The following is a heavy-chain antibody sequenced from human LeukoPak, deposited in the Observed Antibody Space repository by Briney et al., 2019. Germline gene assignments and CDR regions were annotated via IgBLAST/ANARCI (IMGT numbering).Heavy chain of an antibody. V-gene: IGHV1-18*01. CDR2: ISAYNGNT. CDR1: GYTFTSYG. J-gene: IGHJ4*02. Sequence: ASVKVSCKASGYTFTSYGISWVRQAPGQGLEWMGWISAYNGNTNYAQKLQGRVTMTTDTSTSTAYMELRSLRSDDTAVYYCARDRKYQLLSGAYFDYWGQGTLVTVSS. CDR3: ARDRKYQLLSGAYFDY. D-gene: IGHD2-2*01.